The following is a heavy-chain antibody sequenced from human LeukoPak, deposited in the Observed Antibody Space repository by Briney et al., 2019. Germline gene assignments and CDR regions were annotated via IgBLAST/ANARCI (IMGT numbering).Heavy chain of an antibody. Sequence: GGSLRLSCAASGFTFSSYGMHWVHQAPGKGLEWVAVIWYDGSNKYYADSVKGRFTISRDNSRNTLYLQMNSLRAEDTAVYYCARAFDPWGQGTLVTVSS. CDR2: IWYDGSNK. J-gene: IGHJ5*02. V-gene: IGHV3-33*01. CDR1: GFTFSSYG. CDR3: ARAFDP.